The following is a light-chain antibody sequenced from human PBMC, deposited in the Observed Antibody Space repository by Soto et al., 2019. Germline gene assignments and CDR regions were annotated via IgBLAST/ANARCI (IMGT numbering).Light chain of an antibody. CDR2: GNS. V-gene: IGLV1-40*01. CDR3: QSYDSSSAV. J-gene: IGLJ1*01. Sequence: QSVLTQPPSVAGAPGQRVTISCPGSRSNIGAGYDVHWYQQLPGTAPKLLIYGNSNRPSGVPDRFSGSKSGTSASLAITGLQAEDEADYYCQSYDSSSAVFGTGTKLTVL. CDR1: RSNIGAGYD.